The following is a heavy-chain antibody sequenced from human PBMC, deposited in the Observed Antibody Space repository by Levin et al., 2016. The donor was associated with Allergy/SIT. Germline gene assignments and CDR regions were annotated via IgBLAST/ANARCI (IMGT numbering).Heavy chain of an antibody. J-gene: IGHJ4*02. V-gene: IGHV4-59*01. D-gene: IGHD3-22*01. CDR2: IYYSGST. Sequence: WIRQPPGKGLEWIGYIYYSGSTNYNPSLKSRVTISVDTSKNQFSLKLSSVTAADTAVYYCARVSSGYPDYWGQGTLVTVSS. CDR3: ARVSSGYPDY.